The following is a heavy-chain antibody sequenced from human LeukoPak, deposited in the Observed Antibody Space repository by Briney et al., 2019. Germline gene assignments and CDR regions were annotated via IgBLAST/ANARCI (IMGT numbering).Heavy chain of an antibody. D-gene: IGHD1-1*01. CDR1: GFTFSSFA. CDR3: APNTILHDH. CDR2: ISTGGDST. V-gene: IGHV3-23*01. J-gene: IGHJ4*02. Sequence: GGSLRLSCAASGFTFSSFAMSWVRQAPGKGLEWVSAISTGGDSTYYADSVEGRFTISRDNSKSTLSLQMNGLRAEDTAVYYCAPNTILHDHWGQGTLVTVSS.